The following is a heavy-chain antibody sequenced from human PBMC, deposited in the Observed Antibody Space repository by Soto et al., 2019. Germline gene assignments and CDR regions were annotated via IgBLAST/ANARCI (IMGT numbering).Heavy chain of an antibody. V-gene: IGHV1-18*01. CDR2: ISAYNGNT. Sequence: ASVTVSCQASGYTFTSYGISWVRQAPGQGLEWMGWISAYNGNTNYAQKLQGRVTMTTDTSTSTAYMELRSLRSDDTAVYYCARDLALEYSSGWYDYWGQGTLVTVSS. CDR3: ARDLALEYSSGWYDY. J-gene: IGHJ4*02. CDR1: GYTFTSYG. D-gene: IGHD6-19*01.